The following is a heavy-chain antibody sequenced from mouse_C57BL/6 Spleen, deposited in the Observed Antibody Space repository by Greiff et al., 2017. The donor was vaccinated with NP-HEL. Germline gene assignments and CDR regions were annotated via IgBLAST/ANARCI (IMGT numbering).Heavy chain of an antibody. CDR3: ARWAYYFDY. CDR1: GYAFTNYL. Sequence: VQLQQSGAELVRPGTSVKVSCKASGYAFTNYLIEWVKQRPGQGLEWIGVINPGSGGTNYNEKLKGKATLTADKSSSTAYMQLSSLTSEDSAVYFCARWAYYFDYWGQGTTLTVSS. V-gene: IGHV1-54*01. CDR2: INPGSGGT. J-gene: IGHJ2*01.